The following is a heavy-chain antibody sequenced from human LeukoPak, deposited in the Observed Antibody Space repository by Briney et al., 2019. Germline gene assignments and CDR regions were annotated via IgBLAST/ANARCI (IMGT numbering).Heavy chain of an antibody. CDR2: INHSGST. CDR3: ARHRNDFWSGYPSRYFDY. J-gene: IGHJ4*02. D-gene: IGHD3-3*01. Sequence: SETLSLTCAVYGGSFSGYYWSWIRQPPGKGLEWIGGINHSGSTNYNPSLKSRVTISVDTSKNQFSLKLSSVTAADTAVYYCARHRNDFWSGYPSRYFDYWGQGTLVTVSS. CDR1: GGSFSGYY. V-gene: IGHV4-34*01.